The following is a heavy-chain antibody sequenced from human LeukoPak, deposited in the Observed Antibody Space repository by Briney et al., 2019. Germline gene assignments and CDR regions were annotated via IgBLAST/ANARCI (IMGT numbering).Heavy chain of an antibody. CDR1: GGSFSGYY. J-gene: IGHJ6*03. D-gene: IGHD1-1*01. CDR3: ARGRTARVVKYMDV. CDR2: INHSGST. Sequence: SXXLSLTCAVYGGSFSGYYRSWIRQPPGKGLEWIGEINHSGSTNYNPSLKRRVTISVDTSKNKFSLKLSSVTAADTAVYYCARGRTARVVKYMDVWGKGTTVTVSS. V-gene: IGHV4-34*01.